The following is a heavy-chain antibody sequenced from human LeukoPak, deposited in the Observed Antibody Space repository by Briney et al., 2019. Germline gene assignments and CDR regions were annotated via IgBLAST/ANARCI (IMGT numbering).Heavy chain of an antibody. CDR1: GGSISSSNW. CDR3: ARVTGYMTEDYFDY. D-gene: IGHD6-13*01. Sequence: SETLSLTCAVSGGSISSSNWWSWVRQPPGKGLEWIGEIYHSGSTNYNPSLKSRVTISVDTSKNQFSLRLSSVTAADTAVYYCARVTGYMTEDYFDYWGQGTLITVSS. CDR2: IYHSGST. J-gene: IGHJ4*02. V-gene: IGHV4-4*02.